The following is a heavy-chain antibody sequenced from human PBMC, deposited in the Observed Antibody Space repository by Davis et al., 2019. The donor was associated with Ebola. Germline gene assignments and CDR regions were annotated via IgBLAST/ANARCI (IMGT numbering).Heavy chain of an antibody. J-gene: IGHJ4*02. CDR3: TVTVTTVDY. CDR2: IRSKANSYAT. D-gene: IGHD4-17*01. CDR1: GFTFSSYW. V-gene: IGHV3-73*01. Sequence: GESLKISCAASGFTFSSYWMSWVRQASGKGLEWVGRIRSKANSYATAYAASVKGRFTISRDDSKNTAYLQMNSLKTEDTAVYYCTVTVTTVDYWGQGTLVTVSS.